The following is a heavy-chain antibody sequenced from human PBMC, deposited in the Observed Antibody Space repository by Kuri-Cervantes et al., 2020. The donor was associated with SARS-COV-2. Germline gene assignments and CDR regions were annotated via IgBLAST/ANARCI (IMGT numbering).Heavy chain of an antibody. D-gene: IGHD6-6*01. CDR1: XFMFSRCG. CDR3: VTXRLGVHDS. Sequence: GGSLRLXCAASXFMFSRCGMHWVRXXPGKGXEWVAYISFDGSIKEKIVSGKXRFTISRDNSQNTLYXQMNSLRSEDTAVYYCVTXRLGVHDSWGQGTLVTVSS. J-gene: IGHJ4*02. V-gene: IGHV3-30*03. CDR2: ISFDGSIK.